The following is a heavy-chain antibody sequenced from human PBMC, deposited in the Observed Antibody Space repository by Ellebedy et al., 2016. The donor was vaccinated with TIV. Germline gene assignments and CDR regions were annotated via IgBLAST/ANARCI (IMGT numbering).Heavy chain of an antibody. J-gene: IGHJ6*02. CDR3: ARGKRAHGMDV. V-gene: IGHV6-1*01. CDR2: TYYGTNGSN. CDR1: GDSVSSNSAA. Sequence: SQTLSLTCAISGDSVSSNSAAWHWIRQSPSRGLEWLGRTYYGTNGSNDYAVSVRSRIIINPDTSKNQFSMQFNSVTPEDTAVYYCARGKRAHGMDVWGHGTTVTVSS.